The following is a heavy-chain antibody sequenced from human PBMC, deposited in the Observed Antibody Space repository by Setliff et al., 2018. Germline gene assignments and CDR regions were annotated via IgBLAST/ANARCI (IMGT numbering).Heavy chain of an antibody. CDR2: ISITGSAV. J-gene: IGHJ5*02. Sequence: PGGSLRLSCAVSGFTLGDYYMTWIRQAPGKGLEWLSYISITGSAVHYADSVKGRFTISRDNGKNSVYLQMNSLTAEDTAIYYCARDPNGDYVGAFDPWGQGILVTVSS. CDR1: GFTLGDYY. V-gene: IGHV3-11*04. D-gene: IGHD4-17*01. CDR3: ARDPNGDYVGAFDP.